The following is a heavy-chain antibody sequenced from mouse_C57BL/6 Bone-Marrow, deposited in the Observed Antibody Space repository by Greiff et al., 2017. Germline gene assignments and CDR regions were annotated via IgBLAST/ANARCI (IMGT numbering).Heavy chain of an antibody. D-gene: IGHD2-5*01. CDR1: GFTFSSYA. Sequence: EVKLVESGGGLVKPGGSLKLSCAASGFTFSSYAMSWVRQTPEKRLEWVATISDGGSYSYYPDNVKGRFIISRDNSKNNLYLQMSHLKAEDTAMYYCAREEYYSNYVWYCDVWGTGTTVTVAS. V-gene: IGHV5-4*01. CDR3: AREEYYSNYVWYCDV. J-gene: IGHJ1*03. CDR2: ISDGGSYS.